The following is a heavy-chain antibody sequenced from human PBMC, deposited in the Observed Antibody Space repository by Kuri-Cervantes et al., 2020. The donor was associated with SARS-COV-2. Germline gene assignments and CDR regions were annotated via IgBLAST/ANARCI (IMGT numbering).Heavy chain of an antibody. CDR3: ARVGGNDFWSDYLDY. Sequence: GGSLRLSCAASGFTVSSNYMSWFRQAPGKGLEWVSVIYSGGSTYYADSVKGRFTISRDNSKNTLYLQMDSLRAADTAVYYCARVGGNDFWSDYLDYWGQGTLVTVSS. CDR1: GFTVSSNY. V-gene: IGHV3-53*01. J-gene: IGHJ4*02. CDR2: IYSGGST. D-gene: IGHD3-3*01.